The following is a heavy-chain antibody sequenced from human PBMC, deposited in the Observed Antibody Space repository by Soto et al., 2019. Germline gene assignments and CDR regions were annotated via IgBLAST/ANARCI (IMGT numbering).Heavy chain of an antibody. CDR1: GYTFTSYA. J-gene: IGHJ3*02. V-gene: IGHV1-3*01. D-gene: IGHD3-22*01. CDR2: INAGNGNT. CDR3: ARDQYYYDSRAKAFDI. Sequence: GASVKVSCKASGYTFTSYAMHWVRQAPGQRLEWMGWINAGNGNTKYSQKFQGRVTITRDTSASTAYMELSSLRSEDTAVYYCARDQYYYDSRAKAFDIWGQGTMVTVSS.